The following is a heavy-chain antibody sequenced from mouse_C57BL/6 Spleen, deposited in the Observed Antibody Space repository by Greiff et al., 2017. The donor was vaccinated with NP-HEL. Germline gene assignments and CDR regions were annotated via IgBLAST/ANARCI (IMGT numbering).Heavy chain of an antibody. V-gene: IGHV1-50*01. D-gene: IGHD2-12*01. CDR3: ATTRGFDY. CDR2: IDPSASYT. J-gene: IGHJ2*01. Sequence: QVQLQQSGAELVKPGASVKLSCKASGYTFTSYWMQWVKQRPGQGLEWIGEIDPSASYTNYNQKFKGKATLTVDTSSSTAYMQRSSLTSEDSAFYYCATTRGFDYWGQGTTLTVSS. CDR1: GYTFTSYW.